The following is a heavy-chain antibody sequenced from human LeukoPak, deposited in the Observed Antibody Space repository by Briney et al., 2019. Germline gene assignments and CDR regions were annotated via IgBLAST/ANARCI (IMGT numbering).Heavy chain of an antibody. D-gene: IGHD3-3*01. CDR2: MNPNSGNT. CDR3: ARPNSVLRFLEWPKGGYYYYYMDV. CDR1: GYTFTSYD. V-gene: IGHV1-8*01. J-gene: IGHJ6*03. Sequence: ASVKVSCKASGYTFTSYDINWVRQATGQGLEWMGWMNPNSGNTGCAQKFQGRVTLTRNTSISTAYMELSSLRSEDTAVYYCARPNSVLRFLEWPKGGYYYYYMDVWGKGTTVTVSS.